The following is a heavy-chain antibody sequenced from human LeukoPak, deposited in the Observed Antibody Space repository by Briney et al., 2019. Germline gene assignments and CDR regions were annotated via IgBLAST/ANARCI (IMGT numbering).Heavy chain of an antibody. CDR3: ARRNDFGT. CDR1: GVSLSGDH. J-gene: IGHJ3*02. CDR2: IYYSGNT. Sequence: SETLFLTCTVSGVSLSGDHWNWIRQPPGKGLEWIGYIYYSGNTNYNPSLKSRVTISVDTPKTQFSLKLNSVTAAATAVYNCARRNDFGTWGQRTMVTVSS. V-gene: IGHV4-59*08.